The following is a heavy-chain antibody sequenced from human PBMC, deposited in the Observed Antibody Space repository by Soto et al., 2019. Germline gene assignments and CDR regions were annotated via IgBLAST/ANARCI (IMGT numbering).Heavy chain of an antibody. CDR1: GGTFSSYA. CDR3: ARVHSSSSYPGHYYYYGMDV. CDR2: IIPIFGTA. J-gene: IGHJ6*02. Sequence: QVQLVQSGAEVKKPGSSVKVSCKASGGTFSSYAISWVRQAPGQGLEWMGGIIPIFGTANYAQKFQGRVTITADESTYTAYMELSRLRSEATAVYCCARVHSSSSYPGHYYYYGMDVWGQGTTVTVSS. V-gene: IGHV1-69*12. D-gene: IGHD6-13*01.